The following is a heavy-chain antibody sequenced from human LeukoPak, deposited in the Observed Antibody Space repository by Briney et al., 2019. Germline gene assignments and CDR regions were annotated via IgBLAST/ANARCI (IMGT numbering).Heavy chain of an antibody. CDR1: GLFFSTNW. D-gene: IGHD2-15*01. J-gene: IGHJ4*02. CDR2: IKPDGRDK. Sequence: GGSLRLSCAASGLFFSTNWMSWVRQAPGKGLEWVATIKPDGRDKYYADSVKGRFTISRDNSKNTLYLQMNSLRAEDTAVYYCARGRSGFDYWGQGTLVTVSS. CDR3: ARGRSGFDY. V-gene: IGHV3-7*03.